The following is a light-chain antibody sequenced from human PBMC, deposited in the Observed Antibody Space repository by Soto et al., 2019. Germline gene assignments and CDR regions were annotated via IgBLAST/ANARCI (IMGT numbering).Light chain of an antibody. CDR2: EVN. V-gene: IGLV2-14*01. CDR3: ASYTTTSTLWV. CDR1: SSDVGGYNH. Sequence: QSVLTQPASVSGSPGQASTITCTGTSSDVGGYNHVSWYQHHPGKAPKVIIFEVNNRPSGISNRFSGSKSGNTASLTISGLQAEDEADYYCASYTTTSTLWVFGGGTQLTVL. J-gene: IGLJ3*02.